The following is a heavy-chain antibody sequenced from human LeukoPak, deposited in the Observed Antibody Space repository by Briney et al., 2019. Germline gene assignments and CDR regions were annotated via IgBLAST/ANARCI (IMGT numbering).Heavy chain of an antibody. J-gene: IGHJ4*02. CDR3: AREVHEHLYYYFDF. V-gene: IGHV4-59*01. Sequence: SETLSLTCTVSGGSIRSDYWSWIRQPPGKGLEWIGYIYYSGSTNYNPSLKTRATISLDTSKNQFSLKLRSVTAADTAVYYCAREVHEHLYYYFDFWGQGTLVTVSS. D-gene: IGHD3-10*01. CDR2: IYYSGST. CDR1: GGSIRSDY.